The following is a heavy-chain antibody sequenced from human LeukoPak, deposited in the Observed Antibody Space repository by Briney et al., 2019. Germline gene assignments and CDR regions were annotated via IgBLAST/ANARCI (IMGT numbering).Heavy chain of an antibody. CDR1: GFTFSSYG. D-gene: IGHD3-10*01. CDR3: ARGRSSGYFDY. CDR2: IWYDGSNK. Sequence: GGSLRLSCAASGFTFSSYGIHWVRQAPGKGLEWVAVIWYDGSNKYYADSVKGRFTISRDNSKNTLYLQMDSLRAEDTAVFYCARGRSSGYFDYWGQGTLVTVSS. J-gene: IGHJ4*02. V-gene: IGHV3-33*08.